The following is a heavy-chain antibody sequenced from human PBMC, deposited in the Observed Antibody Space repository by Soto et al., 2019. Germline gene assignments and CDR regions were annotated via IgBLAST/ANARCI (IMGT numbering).Heavy chain of an antibody. V-gene: IGHV3-66*01. CDR3: AREPRYCRGGSCSITGDAYDI. J-gene: IGHJ3*02. D-gene: IGHD2-15*01. CDR2: ISNRGDT. CDR1: GFIVSDTY. Sequence: EVQLVESGGGLVQPGGSLRLSCTASGFIVSDTYVNWVRQAPGKGLEWVSVISNRGDTHYADYVMGRFSLSRDISDNTLHLQMNNLRVEDTAVYYCAREPRYCRGGSCSITGDAYDIWGQGTMGTVSS.